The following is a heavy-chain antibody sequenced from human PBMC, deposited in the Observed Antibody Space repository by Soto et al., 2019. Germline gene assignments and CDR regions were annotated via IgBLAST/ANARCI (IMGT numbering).Heavy chain of an antibody. CDR3: AKDIYSSSSGQDY. V-gene: IGHV3-9*01. D-gene: IGHD6-6*01. CDR1: GFTFDDYA. J-gene: IGHJ4*02. Sequence: EVQLVESGGGLVQPGRSLRLSCAASGFTFDDYAMHWIRQAPGKGLEWVSGISWNGGNIGYADSVKGRFTISRDNAKNSLFLQMNSLRADDTALYFCAKDIYSSSSGQDYWGQGTPVTVSS. CDR2: ISWNGGNI.